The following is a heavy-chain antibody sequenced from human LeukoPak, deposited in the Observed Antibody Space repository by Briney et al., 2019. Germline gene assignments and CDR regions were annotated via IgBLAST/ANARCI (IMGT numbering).Heavy chain of an antibody. Sequence: GGSLRLSCAASGFTFSSYAMSWVRQAPGKWLEWVSAISGSGGSTYYADSVKGRFTISRDNSKNTLYLQMNSLRAEDTAVYYCAKSTYCSSTSCSFDYWGQGTLVTVSS. CDR3: AKSTYCSSTSCSFDY. CDR1: GFTFSSYA. J-gene: IGHJ4*02. V-gene: IGHV3-23*01. CDR2: ISGSGGST. D-gene: IGHD2-2*01.